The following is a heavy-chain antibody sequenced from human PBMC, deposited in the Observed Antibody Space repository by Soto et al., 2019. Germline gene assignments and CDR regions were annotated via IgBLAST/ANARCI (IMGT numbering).Heavy chain of an antibody. D-gene: IGHD5-18*01. Sequence: SETLSLTCAFYGGSFSGYYWSWIRQPPGKGLEWIGEINHSGSTNYNPSLKSRVTISVDTSKNQFSLKLSSVTAADTAVYYCARGGRGYSYGYFDYWGQGTLVTVSS. J-gene: IGHJ4*02. V-gene: IGHV4-34*01. CDR1: GGSFSGYY. CDR3: ARGGRGYSYGYFDY. CDR2: INHSGST.